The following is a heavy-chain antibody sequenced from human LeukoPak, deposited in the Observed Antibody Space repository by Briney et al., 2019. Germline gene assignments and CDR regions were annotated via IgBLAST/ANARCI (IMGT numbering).Heavy chain of an antibody. J-gene: IGHJ4*02. CDR3: ARLDCSGGSCYSGYYFDY. D-gene: IGHD2-15*01. Sequence: SETLSLTCTVSGGSISSYYWSWIRQPPGKGLEWIGYIYYSGSTNYNPSLKSRVTISVDTSRNQFSLKLSSVTAADTAVYYCARLDCSGGSCYSGYYFDYWGQGTLVTVSS. CDR2: IYYSGST. CDR1: GGSISSYY. V-gene: IGHV4-59*08.